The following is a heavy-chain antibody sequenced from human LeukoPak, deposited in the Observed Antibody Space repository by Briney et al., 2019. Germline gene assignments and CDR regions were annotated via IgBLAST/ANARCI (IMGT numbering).Heavy chain of an antibody. J-gene: IGHJ6*02. V-gene: IGHV5-51*01. CDR1: EYSFSSYW. Sequence: GESLKISCKGSEYSFSSYWIGWVRQMPGKGLEWMGIIFPGDSDTKYSPSFEGQVTISADKSISTAYLQWSSLKASDTAIYYCGRVPSYYHGMDVWGQGTTVTVSS. CDR2: IFPGDSDT. CDR3: GRVPSYYHGMDV.